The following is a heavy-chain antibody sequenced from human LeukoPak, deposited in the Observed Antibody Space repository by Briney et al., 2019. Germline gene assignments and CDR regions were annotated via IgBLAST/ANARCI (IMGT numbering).Heavy chain of an antibody. D-gene: IGHD2-15*01. CDR3: ARDLMVVAASPHDNDY. CDR2: FNPNSGGT. J-gene: IGHJ4*02. Sequence: ASVKVSCKASGYTFTGYYMHWVRPAPGQGRWWMGWFNPNSGGTNNAQKFQGRVTMTRDTSISTAYMELSRLRSDDTAVYYCARDLMVVAASPHDNDYWGQGTLVTVSS. CDR1: GYTFTGYY. V-gene: IGHV1-2*02.